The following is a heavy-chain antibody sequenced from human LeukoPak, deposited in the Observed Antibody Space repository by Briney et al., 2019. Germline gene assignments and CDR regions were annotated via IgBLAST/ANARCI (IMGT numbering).Heavy chain of an antibody. V-gene: IGHV3-33*08. Sequence: GGSLRLSCAASGFTFSNYGMSWVRQAPGKGLEWVAAIWYDGSKTSYTDSVKGRFTVSRDISKNTVYLQMNGLKAEDTAVYYCARDDCSTTPCYAYWGQGTLVTVSS. CDR3: ARDDCSTTPCYAY. J-gene: IGHJ4*02. CDR2: IWYDGSKT. CDR1: GFTFSNYG. D-gene: IGHD2-2*01.